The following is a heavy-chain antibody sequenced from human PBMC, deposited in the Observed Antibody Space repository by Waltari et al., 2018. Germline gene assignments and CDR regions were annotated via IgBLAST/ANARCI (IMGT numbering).Heavy chain of an antibody. V-gene: IGHV4-38-2*02. CDR2: IYHSGST. J-gene: IGHJ4*02. CDR1: GYSISSGYY. CDR3: ARDRLYGSGSEFDY. Sequence: QVQLQESGPGLVKPSETLSLTCAVSGYSISSGYYWGWIRQPPGKGLAWIGIIYHSGSTYYNPSLKSRVTISVDTSKNQFSLKLSSVTAADTAVYYCARDRLYGSGSEFDYWGQGTLVTVSS. D-gene: IGHD3-10*01.